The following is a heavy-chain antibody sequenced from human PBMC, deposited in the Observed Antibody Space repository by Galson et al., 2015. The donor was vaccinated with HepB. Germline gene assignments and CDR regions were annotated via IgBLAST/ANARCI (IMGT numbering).Heavy chain of an antibody. CDR1: GFTFSNLW. J-gene: IGHJ4*02. CDR2: IKQDGSDK. CDR3: ARQRNLDK. V-gene: IGHV3-7*01. Sequence: SLRLSCAASGFTFSNLWMSWVRQAPGKRLEWVASIKQDGSDKYFLDSVKGRFTISRDTAKNSLYLQMNSLRAEDTAVYYCARQRNLDKWGQGTLVTVSS.